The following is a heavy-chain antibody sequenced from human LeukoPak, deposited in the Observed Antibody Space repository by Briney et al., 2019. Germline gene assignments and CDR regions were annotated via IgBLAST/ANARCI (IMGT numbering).Heavy chain of an antibody. CDR2: IYHSGST. V-gene: IGHV4-38-2*01. Sequence: PSETLSLTCAVSGYSISSGYYWGWIRQPPGKGLEWIGSIYHSGSTYYNPSLKSRVTISVDTSKNQFSLKLSSVTAADTAVYYCAGTLGAIVVEAFDIWGQGTMVTVSS. CDR1: GYSISSGYY. J-gene: IGHJ3*02. D-gene: IGHD2-21*01. CDR3: AGTLGAIVVEAFDI.